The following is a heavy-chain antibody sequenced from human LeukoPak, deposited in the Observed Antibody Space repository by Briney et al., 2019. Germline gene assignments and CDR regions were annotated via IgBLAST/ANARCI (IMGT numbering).Heavy chain of an antibody. CDR2: IISIFGIA. CDR1: GGSFSNYA. D-gene: IGHD6-19*01. CDR3: ARPSAKYGAVAGDLDY. V-gene: IGHV1-69*13. J-gene: IGHJ4*02. Sequence: SVKVSCKTSGGSFSNYAISWVRQAPGQGLEWMGAIISIFGIAHFAQEFQGRVTITADESTSTAYMELSSLRSEDTAVYYCARPSAKYGAVAGDLDYWGQGTLVTVSS.